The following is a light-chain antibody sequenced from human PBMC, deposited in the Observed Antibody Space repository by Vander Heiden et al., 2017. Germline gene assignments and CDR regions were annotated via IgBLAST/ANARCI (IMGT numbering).Light chain of an antibody. Sequence: EGVRTHSLPSLPVTLGQPDSISCRSSQSHVDRDSNTYLNWFQQRPGQSPRRLIFKGSNRDSRVPDRFSGSGSGTDFTLIIRRVEAEDVGVYYCIQGSPWRRTFGHGTKVEIK. V-gene: IGKV2-30*01. CDR1: QSHVDRDSNTY. CDR3: IQGSPWRRT. CDR2: KGS. J-gene: IGKJ3*01.